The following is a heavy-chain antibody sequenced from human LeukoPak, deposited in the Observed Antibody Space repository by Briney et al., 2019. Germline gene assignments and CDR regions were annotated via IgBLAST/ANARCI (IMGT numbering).Heavy chain of an antibody. CDR2: INTNTGNP. CDR1: GGTFSKYT. D-gene: IGHD6-13*01. Sequence: ASVKVSCKASGGTFSKYTISWVRQRPGQGLEWMGWINTNTGNPTYAQGFTGRFVFSLDTSVSTAYLQISSLKAEDTAVYYCATTSPGIAAAGADYWGQGTLVTVSS. V-gene: IGHV7-4-1*02. CDR3: ATTSPGIAAAGADY. J-gene: IGHJ4*02.